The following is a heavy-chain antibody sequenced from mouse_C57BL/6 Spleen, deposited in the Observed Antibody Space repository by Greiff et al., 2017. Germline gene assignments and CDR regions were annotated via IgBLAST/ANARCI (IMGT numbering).Heavy chain of an antibody. Sequence: VQLKQSGAELVKPGASVKMSCKASGYTFTSYWITWVKQRPGQGLEWIGDIYPGSGSTNYNEKFKSKATLTVDTSSSTAYMQLSSLTSEDSAVYSCARTPLDYYYAMDYWGQGTSVTVSS. J-gene: IGHJ4*01. CDR1: GYTFTSYW. V-gene: IGHV1-55*01. CDR3: ARTPLDYYYAMDY. D-gene: IGHD2-4*01. CDR2: IYPGSGST.